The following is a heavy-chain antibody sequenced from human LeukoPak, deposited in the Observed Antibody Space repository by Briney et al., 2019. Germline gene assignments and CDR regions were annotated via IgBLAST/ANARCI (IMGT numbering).Heavy chain of an antibody. V-gene: IGHV3-30*19. Sequence: GGSLRLSRAASGFTFSSYGMHWIRQAPGKGLEWVAVISFDGNNKNFADSVKGRFTISRDNSRNTLYLQMNSLRDEDTAVYYCARDPTYGSSTWYDFDYWGQGTLVTVSS. CDR2: ISFDGNNK. CDR3: ARDPTYGSSTWYDFDY. D-gene: IGHD6-13*01. CDR1: GFTFSSYG. J-gene: IGHJ4*02.